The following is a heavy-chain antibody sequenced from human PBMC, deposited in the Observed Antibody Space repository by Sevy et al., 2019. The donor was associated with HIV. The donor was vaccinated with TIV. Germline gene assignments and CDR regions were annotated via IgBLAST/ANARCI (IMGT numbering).Heavy chain of an antibody. V-gene: IGHV3-30*04. CDR1: GSTSGSYA. J-gene: IGHJ6*02. Sequence: GGSLRLSCAASGSTSGSYAMHGFRQAPGRGLEGGAVISYDGSNKYYADSVKGRFTISRDNSKNTLYLQMNSLRAEDTAVYYCAREGYYDSSGSYYYGMDVWGQGTTVTVSS. CDR3: AREGYYDSSGSYYYGMDV. CDR2: ISYDGSNK. D-gene: IGHD3-22*01.